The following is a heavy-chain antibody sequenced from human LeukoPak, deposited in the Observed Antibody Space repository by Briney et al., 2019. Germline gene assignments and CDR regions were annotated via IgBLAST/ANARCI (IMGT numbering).Heavy chain of an antibody. D-gene: IGHD2-2*01. V-gene: IGHV3-13*01. Sequence: GGSLRLSCAASGFTFSSYDMHWVRQATGKGLEWVSAIGTAGDTYYPGSVKGRFTISRDNSKNTLYLQMNSLRVEDTAVYYCAKAPGYCSSTSCPSFDYWGQGTLVTVSS. CDR2: IGTAGDT. J-gene: IGHJ4*02. CDR3: AKAPGYCSSTSCPSFDY. CDR1: GFTFSSYD.